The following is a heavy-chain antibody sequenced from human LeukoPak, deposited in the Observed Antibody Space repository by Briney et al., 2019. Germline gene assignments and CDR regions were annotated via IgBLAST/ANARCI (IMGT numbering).Heavy chain of an antibody. V-gene: IGHV3-21*01. Sequence: GGSLRLSCVVSGFTFSDAWMSWVRQAPGKGLEWVSSISSSSSYIYYADSVKGRFTISRDNAKNSLYLQMNSLRAEDTAVYYCAREGVDRDAFDIWGQGTMVTVSS. CDR2: ISSSSSYI. CDR1: GFTFSDAW. J-gene: IGHJ3*02. D-gene: IGHD1-14*01. CDR3: AREGVDRDAFDI.